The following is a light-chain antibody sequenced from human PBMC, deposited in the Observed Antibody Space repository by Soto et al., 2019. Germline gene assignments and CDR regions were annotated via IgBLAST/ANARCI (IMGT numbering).Light chain of an antibody. J-gene: IGKJ4*01. CDR3: QQSGNSPLT. V-gene: IGKV3-20*01. Sequence: EIVLTQSPGTLSLSPGERATLSCRASQTLINNYLAWFQQKPGQAPRLLIYGASSRATGIAERISGSGSGTDFTLTISRLEPEDFAVYYCQQSGNSPLTFGGGTRVEIK. CDR2: GAS. CDR1: QTLINNY.